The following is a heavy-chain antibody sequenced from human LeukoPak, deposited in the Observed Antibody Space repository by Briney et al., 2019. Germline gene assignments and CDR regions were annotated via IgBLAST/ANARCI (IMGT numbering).Heavy chain of an antibody. CDR1: GGSFSGYY. D-gene: IGHD2-15*01. Sequence: SETLSLTCAVSGGSFSGYYWSWIRQPPGMGLEWIGEINHSGSTNYNPSLKSRVTISVDTSKNQFSLKLSSVTAADTAVYYCASSGQTGTYYYMDVWGKGTTVTVSS. CDR3: ASSGQTGTYYYMDV. J-gene: IGHJ6*03. V-gene: IGHV4-34*01. CDR2: INHSGST.